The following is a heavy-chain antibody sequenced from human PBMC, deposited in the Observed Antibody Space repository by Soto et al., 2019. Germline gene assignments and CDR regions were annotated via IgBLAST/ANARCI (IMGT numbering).Heavy chain of an antibody. J-gene: IGHJ6*03. D-gene: IGHD4-17*01. CDR2: INHSGGT. Sequence: SETLSLTCTVSGGSVSSGSYYWSWIRQPPGKGLEWIGYINHSGGTNYNPSLKSRVTISVDTSKNQFSLKLSSVTAADTAVYYCARGVGTTRPVYYYYYMDVWGKGTTVTVSS. V-gene: IGHV4-61*01. CDR3: ARGVGTTRPVYYYYYMDV. CDR1: GGSVSSGSYY.